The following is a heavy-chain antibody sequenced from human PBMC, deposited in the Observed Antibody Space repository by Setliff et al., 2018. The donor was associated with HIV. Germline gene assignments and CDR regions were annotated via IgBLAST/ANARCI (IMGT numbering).Heavy chain of an antibody. V-gene: IGHV3-11*01. Sequence: GGSLRLSCAASGFTFSDYYMSWIRQAPGKGLEWVSYISSRGSTIYYADSVKGRFTISRDNAKNSLYLQMNSLRVEDTAVYYCATDCAVVGGTGSLDSRGQGTLVTVSS. CDR3: ATDCAVVGGTGSLDS. D-gene: IGHD1-26*01. J-gene: IGHJ4*02. CDR2: ISSRGSTI. CDR1: GFTFSDYY.